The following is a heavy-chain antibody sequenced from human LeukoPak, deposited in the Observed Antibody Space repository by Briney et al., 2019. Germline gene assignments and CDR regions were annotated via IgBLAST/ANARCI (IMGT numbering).Heavy chain of an antibody. Sequence: GESLKISCKGSGYSFTTYWIGWVRQMPGKGLEWMGIVYPGDSDTRYSPSFQGQVTISADKSISTAYLQWSSLKASDTAMYYCARTYCGGDCYYSYFDYWGQGTLVTVSS. V-gene: IGHV5-51*01. CDR1: GYSFTTYW. D-gene: IGHD2-21*02. CDR3: ARTYCGGDCYYSYFDY. CDR2: VYPGDSDT. J-gene: IGHJ4*02.